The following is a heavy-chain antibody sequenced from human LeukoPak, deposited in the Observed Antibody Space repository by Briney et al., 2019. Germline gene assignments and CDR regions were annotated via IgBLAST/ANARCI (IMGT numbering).Heavy chain of an antibody. V-gene: IGHV4-59*12. J-gene: IGHJ4*02. D-gene: IGHD1-26*01. CDR2: IYYSENT. CDR1: GGSISTYY. CDR3: AREVGATTGFDY. Sequence: SETLSLTCTVSGGSISTYYWSWIRQPPGKGLEWIGYIYYSENTNYNPSLKSRVTISIDKSKNQFSLKLSSVTAADTAVYYCAREVGATTGFDYWGQGTLVTVSS.